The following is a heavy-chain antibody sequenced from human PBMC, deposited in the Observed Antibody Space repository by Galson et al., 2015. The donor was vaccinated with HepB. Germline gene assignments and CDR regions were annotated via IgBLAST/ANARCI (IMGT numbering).Heavy chain of an antibody. CDR2: IYSGGST. CDR3: ARVHNDYGDEWFDP. CDR1: GFTVSSNY. V-gene: IGHV3-53*01. J-gene: IGHJ5*02. D-gene: IGHD4-17*01. Sequence: SLRLSCAASGFTVSSNYMSWVRQAPGKGLEWVSVIYSGGSTYYADSVKGRFTISRDNSKNTLYLQMNSLRAEDTAVYYCARVHNDYGDEWFDPWGQGTLVTVSS.